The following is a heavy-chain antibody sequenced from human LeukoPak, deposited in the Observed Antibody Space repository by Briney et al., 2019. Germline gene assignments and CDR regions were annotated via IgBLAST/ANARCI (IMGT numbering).Heavy chain of an antibody. CDR3: ARGYDSSGIDY. CDR1: GGTFSSYA. V-gene: IGHV1-69*04. Sequence: GSSVKVSCKASGGTFSSYAISWVRQAPGQGLEWMGRIIPILGIANYAQKFQGRVTITADKSTSTAHMELSSLRSEDTAVYYCARGYDSSGIDYWGQGTLVTVSS. CDR2: IIPILGIA. D-gene: IGHD3-22*01. J-gene: IGHJ4*02.